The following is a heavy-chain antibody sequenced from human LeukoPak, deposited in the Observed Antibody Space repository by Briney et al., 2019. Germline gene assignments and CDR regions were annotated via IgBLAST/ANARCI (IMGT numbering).Heavy chain of an antibody. J-gene: IGHJ4*02. CDR2: VYSGAST. Sequence: GGSLRLSCAASGFTVSSNYMSWVRQAPGKGLEWISVVYSGASTYYADSVKGRFTISRDNSKNTLYLQMNSLRAEDTAVYYCARATMVLGVTHYFDCWCQGTLVTVSS. V-gene: IGHV3-53*01. CDR1: GFTVSSNY. D-gene: IGHD3-10*01. CDR3: ARATMVLGVTHYFDC.